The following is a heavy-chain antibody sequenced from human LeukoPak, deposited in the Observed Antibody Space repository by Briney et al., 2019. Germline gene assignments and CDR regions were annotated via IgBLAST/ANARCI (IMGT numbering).Heavy chain of an antibody. CDR3: ARGYYDFWSGYFFDY. CDR1: GFTFSSYW. Sequence: GGSLRLSCAASGFTFSSYWTHWVRQAPGKGLVWLSRITSDGSSTSYADSVKGRFTISRDNAKNTLYLQMNSLRAEDTAVYYCARGYYDFWSGYFFDYWGQGTLVTVSS. D-gene: IGHD3-3*01. J-gene: IGHJ4*02. CDR2: ITSDGSST. V-gene: IGHV3-74*01.